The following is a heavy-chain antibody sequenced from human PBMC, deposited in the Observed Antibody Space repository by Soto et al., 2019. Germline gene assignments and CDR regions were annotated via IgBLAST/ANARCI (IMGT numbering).Heavy chain of an antibody. Sequence: QVQLVQSGPEVKKPGSSVKVSCKVSGGTFSDYAINWVRQAPGQGLEWMGGTIPFLGTLNYAQRFQARVTITAVESTSTVYMELDSLTSEDTAVYYCATFVERGVVWGQGSQVTVS. CDR2: TIPFLGTL. J-gene: IGHJ4*02. CDR3: ATFVERGVV. CDR1: GGTFSDYA. V-gene: IGHV1-69*11. D-gene: IGHD2-15*01.